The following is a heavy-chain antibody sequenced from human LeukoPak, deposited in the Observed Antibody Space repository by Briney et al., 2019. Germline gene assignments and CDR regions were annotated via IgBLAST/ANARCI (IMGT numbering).Heavy chain of an antibody. CDR2: INPDGSVT. CDR3: GRGGSDPCDH. J-gene: IGHJ4*02. CDR1: GFTFSGYW. Sequence: PGGSLRLSCVPSGFTFSGYWMHWDRQVPGQGLVWVSRINPDGSVTNYADSVKGRFTISRDNTKNTLYLQMNSLRDDDTAVYYCGRGGSDPCDHWGQGTLVTVSS. D-gene: IGHD1-26*01. V-gene: IGHV3-74*01.